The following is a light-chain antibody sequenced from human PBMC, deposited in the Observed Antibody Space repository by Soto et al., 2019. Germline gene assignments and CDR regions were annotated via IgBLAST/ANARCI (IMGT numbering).Light chain of an antibody. CDR3: SSYAGSNNFWV. CDR2: EVS. CDR1: SSDVGEENY. Sequence: QSVLTQPPSASGSPGQSVTITCSGTSSDVGEENYVSWYQQHPGKVPKLILYEVSKRPSGVPDRFSGSRSGNTASLTVSGLQAEDEADYYCSSYAGSNNFWVFGGGTKLTVL. V-gene: IGLV2-8*01. J-gene: IGLJ3*02.